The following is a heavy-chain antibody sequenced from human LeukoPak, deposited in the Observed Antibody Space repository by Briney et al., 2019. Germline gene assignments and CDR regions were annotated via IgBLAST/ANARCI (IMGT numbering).Heavy chain of an antibody. Sequence: PSETLSLTCAVYGGTFSGYYWSWIRQPPGKGLEWIGEINHSGGTNYNPSLKSRVTISVDTSKNQFSLKLSSVTAADTAVYYCARGRRNDYVWGSYRSGYFDYWGQGTLVTVSS. CDR3: ARGRRNDYVWGSYRSGYFDY. J-gene: IGHJ4*02. D-gene: IGHD3-16*02. CDR2: INHSGGT. V-gene: IGHV4-34*01. CDR1: GGTFSGYY.